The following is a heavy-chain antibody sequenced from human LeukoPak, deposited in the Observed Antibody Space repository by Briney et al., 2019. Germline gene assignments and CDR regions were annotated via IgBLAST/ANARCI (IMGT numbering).Heavy chain of an antibody. D-gene: IGHD2-2*01. CDR3: ERGVGYCSSASCYVNWFDP. Sequence: SETLSLTCTVSGGSISSYYWSWIRQPAGKGLEWIGRIYASGGTNYNPSLKSRLTISVDKSKNQFSLRLSSVTAADTAVYYSERGVGYCSSASCYVNWFDPWGQGTLVTVSS. J-gene: IGHJ5*02. CDR1: GGSISSYY. CDR2: IYASGGT. V-gene: IGHV4-4*07.